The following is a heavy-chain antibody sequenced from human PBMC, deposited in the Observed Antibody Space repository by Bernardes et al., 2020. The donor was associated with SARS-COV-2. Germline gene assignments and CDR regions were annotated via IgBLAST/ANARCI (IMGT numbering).Heavy chain of an antibody. CDR3: VKRRAIFELWAGSLDY. D-gene: IGHD3-9*01. J-gene: IGHJ4*02. V-gene: IGHV3-30*18. CDR1: GFSFNNYG. Sequence: GGSLRLSCAASGFSFNNYGMHWVRQAPGKGLEWVAFISYEGSRKYYLDSLKGRFTVSRDYSKDTLYLQMNSLGEDDTAVYYCVKRRAIFELWAGSLDYWGLGTLVTVSS. CDR2: ISYEGSRK.